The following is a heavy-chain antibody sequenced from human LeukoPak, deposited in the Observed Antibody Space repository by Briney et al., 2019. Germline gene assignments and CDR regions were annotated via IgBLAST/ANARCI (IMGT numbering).Heavy chain of an antibody. CDR2: INHRGSTI. J-gene: IGHJ4*02. Sequence: PGGSLRLSCAASGFAFSSYEMNWVRQSPVKALEWLSYINHRGSTIYYADSVKDRLTISRDNAKNSLYLQMDSLRAEDTAVYYCARVSRTPGTSIPLFEDWGQGTLVTVSS. D-gene: IGHD1-1*01. CDR3: ARVSRTPGTSIPLFED. V-gene: IGHV3-48*03. CDR1: GFAFSSYE.